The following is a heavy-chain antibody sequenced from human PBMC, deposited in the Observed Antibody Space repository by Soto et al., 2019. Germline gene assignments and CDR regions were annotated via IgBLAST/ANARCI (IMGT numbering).Heavy chain of an antibody. D-gene: IGHD6-6*01. CDR3: ARDEQLVYFDY. CDR2: ISSSSSLI. CDR1: GFTFSSYS. V-gene: IGHV3-21*01. J-gene: IGHJ4*02. Sequence: GGSLRLSCAASGFTFSSYSMNWVRQAPGKGLEWVSSISSSSSLIYYADSLEGRFTISRDNAKNSLYLHMNSPRAEDTAVYYCARDEQLVYFDYWGQGTLVTVSS.